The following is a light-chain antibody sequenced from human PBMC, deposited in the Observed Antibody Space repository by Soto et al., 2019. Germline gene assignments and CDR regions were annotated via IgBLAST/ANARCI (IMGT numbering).Light chain of an antibody. CDR2: AAS. V-gene: IGKV1-6*01. Sequence: AIQMTQSPSSLSASVGDRVTITCRASQDIRNELGWYQQKPGKAPKLLIYAASSLQSGVPSRFSGSGSGTDFTLTISSLQPEDFATYYCLQDYNYPLSFGQGTKLEIK. CDR3: LQDYNYPLS. J-gene: IGKJ2*03. CDR1: QDIRNE.